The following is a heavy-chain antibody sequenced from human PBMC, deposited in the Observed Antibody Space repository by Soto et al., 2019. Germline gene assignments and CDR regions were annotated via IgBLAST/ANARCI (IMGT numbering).Heavy chain of an antibody. Sequence: QVQLVQSGAEVKKPGASVKVSCKASGYTFTSYGISWVRQAPGQGLEWMGWISAYNGNTNYAQKLQGRVTMTTDTSTSTADMELRSLRSDDTAVYYCAREAVVVVAVTPDLYYFDYWGQGTLVTVSS. V-gene: IGHV1-18*01. CDR2: ISAYNGNT. CDR3: AREAVVVVAVTPDLYYFDY. J-gene: IGHJ4*02. D-gene: IGHD2-15*01. CDR1: GYTFTSYG.